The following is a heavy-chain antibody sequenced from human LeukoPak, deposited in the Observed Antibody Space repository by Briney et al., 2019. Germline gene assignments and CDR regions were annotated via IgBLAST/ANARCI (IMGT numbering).Heavy chain of an antibody. D-gene: IGHD6-13*01. CDR1: GFTFSSYA. Sequence: GGSLRLSCAASGFTFSSYAVSWVRQAPGKGLEWVSAISGSGGSTYYADSVKGRFTISRDNSKNTLYLQMNSLRAEDTAVYYCAKNLYSSSWYFDHWGQGTLVTVSS. J-gene: IGHJ4*02. V-gene: IGHV3-23*01. CDR2: ISGSGGST. CDR3: AKNLYSSSWYFDH.